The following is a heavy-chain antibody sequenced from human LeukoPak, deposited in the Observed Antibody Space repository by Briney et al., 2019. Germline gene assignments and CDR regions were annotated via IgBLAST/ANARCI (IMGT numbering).Heavy chain of an antibody. D-gene: IGHD2-15*01. CDR1: GYTFTGYY. J-gene: IGHJ5*02. CDR3: ARSRSGGSPNWFDP. Sequence: ASVKVSCKASGYTFTGYYMHWVRQAPGQGLEGMGWINPNSGGTNYAQKFQGRVTMTRDTSISTAYMELSRLRSDDTAVYYCARSRSGGSPNWFDPWGQGTLVTVSS. CDR2: INPNSGGT. V-gene: IGHV1-2*02.